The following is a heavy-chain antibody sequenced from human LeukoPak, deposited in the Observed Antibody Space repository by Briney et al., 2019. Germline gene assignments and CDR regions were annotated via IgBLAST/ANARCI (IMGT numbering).Heavy chain of an antibody. J-gene: IGHJ4*02. D-gene: IGHD3-9*01. CDR3: ATTGYYDILTGYRAFDY. CDR2: SDPEDGET. V-gene: IGHV1-24*01. CDR1: GYTLTELS. Sequence: ASVKVSCKVSGYTLTELSMHWVRQAPGKGLEWMGGSDPEDGETIYAQKFQGRVTMTEDTSTDTAYMELSSLRSEDTAVYYCATTGYYDILTGYRAFDYWGQGTLVTVSS.